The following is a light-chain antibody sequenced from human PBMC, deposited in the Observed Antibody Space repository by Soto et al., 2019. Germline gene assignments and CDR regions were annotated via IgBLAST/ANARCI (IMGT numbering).Light chain of an antibody. Sequence: EVVVTQSPGTLSLSPGERATLSCRASPGTDANYLAWYQQKPGQAPRLLIYGASSRATGIPDRFSGSGSRTDFTLTISRLEPEDFSMYCCQHYGKFPLTFGPGTRLDIK. CDR1: PGTDANY. J-gene: IGKJ3*01. CDR2: GAS. V-gene: IGKV3-20*01. CDR3: QHYGKFPLT.